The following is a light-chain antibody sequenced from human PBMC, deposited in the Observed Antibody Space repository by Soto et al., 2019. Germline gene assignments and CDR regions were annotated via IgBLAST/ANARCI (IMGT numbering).Light chain of an antibody. Sequence: EIVMTQSPVTLSVSPGERATLSCRASQSVGSHLAWYQQRPGQAPRLLIYGASYRATGIPARFSGSGSGTDFTLTISSLQSEDFAVYYCQQYDNWPPFTVGPGTKVDIK. V-gene: IGKV3-15*01. CDR3: QQYDNWPPFT. CDR2: GAS. J-gene: IGKJ3*01. CDR1: QSVGSH.